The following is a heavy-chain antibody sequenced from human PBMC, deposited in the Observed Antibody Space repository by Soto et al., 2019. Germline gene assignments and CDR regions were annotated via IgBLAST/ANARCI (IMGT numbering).Heavy chain of an antibody. CDR1: GYTFTGYY. D-gene: IGHD5-12*01. Sequence: ASVKVSCKASGYTFTGYYMHWVRQAPGQGLEWMGWINPNSGGTNYAQKFQGWVTMTRDTSISTAYMELSRLRSDDTAVYYCARELELRLSGMDVWGQGTTVTVSS. CDR3: ARELELRLSGMDV. J-gene: IGHJ6*02. CDR2: INPNSGGT. V-gene: IGHV1-2*04.